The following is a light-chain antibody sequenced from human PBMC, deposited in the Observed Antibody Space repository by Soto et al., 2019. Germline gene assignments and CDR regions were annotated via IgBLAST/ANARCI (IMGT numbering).Light chain of an antibody. J-gene: IGKJ4*01. V-gene: IGKV1-39*01. Sequence: DIQMTQSPSSLSASVGDRVTIPCRASRNISNYLNWYQQKPGKAPKLLIYAASSLPSGVPSRFSGSGSGTDFTLAISSLQPEDFATYYCQQSYSTSALTFGGGTKVEIK. CDR3: QQSYSTSALT. CDR2: AAS. CDR1: RNISNY.